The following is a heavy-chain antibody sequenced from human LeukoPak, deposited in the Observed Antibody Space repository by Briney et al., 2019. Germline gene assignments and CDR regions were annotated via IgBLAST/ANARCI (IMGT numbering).Heavy chain of an antibody. CDR2: ISGSGGST. CDR3: AKDEYQLLRGDYYYGMDV. J-gene: IGHJ6*02. CDR1: GFTFSSYA. V-gene: IGHV3-23*01. Sequence: GGSLRLSCAASGFTFSSYAMSWVRQAPGKGLEWVSAISGSGGSTYYADSVKGRFTISRDNSKNTLYLQMNSLRAEDTAVYYCAKDEYQLLRGDYYYGMDVWGQGTTVTVSS. D-gene: IGHD2-2*01.